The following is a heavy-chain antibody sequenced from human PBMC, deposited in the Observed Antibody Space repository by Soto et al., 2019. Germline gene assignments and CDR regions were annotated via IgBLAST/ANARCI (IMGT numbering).Heavy chain of an antibody. CDR2: TRNKANSYTT. CDR3: ARISTFEGMDV. V-gene: IGHV3-72*01. Sequence: EVQLVESGGGLVQPGGSLRLSCAASGFTFSDHYMDWVRQAPGKGLEWLGRTRNKANSYTTEYAASVKGRFIISRDDSRNSLYLQMNGLKTEDTAVYYCARISTFEGMDVWGQGTTVTVSS. CDR1: GFTFSDHY. J-gene: IGHJ6*02. D-gene: IGHD3-3*01.